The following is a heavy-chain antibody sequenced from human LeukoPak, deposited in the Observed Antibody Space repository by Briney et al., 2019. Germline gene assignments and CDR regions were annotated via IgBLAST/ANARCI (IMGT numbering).Heavy chain of an antibody. J-gene: IGHJ4*02. CDR3: AKAAYCTSSSCHFSGYAQRPLDS. V-gene: IGHV3-30*18. CDR1: GFTFNTYG. Sequence: GGSLRLSCVASGFTFNTYGMHWVRQAPGRGLEWVAGISKDGSSKDYADSVKGRFTNSRDNSKNTMYLQMNSLRVEDTAVYYCAKAAYCTSSSCHFSGYAQRPLDSWGQGTLVTVSS. D-gene: IGHD2-8*01. CDR2: ISKDGSSK.